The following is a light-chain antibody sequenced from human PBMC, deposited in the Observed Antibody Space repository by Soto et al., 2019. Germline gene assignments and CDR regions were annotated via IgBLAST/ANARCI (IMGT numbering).Light chain of an antibody. CDR3: QHYGTSPIRT. J-gene: IGKJ1*01. CDR1: ASVSSRY. CDR2: AAS. Sequence: EIVLTQSPGTPSVSPGGRATLSCRASASVSSRYLALYQHKPGQPPRLLMYAASVRATGIPDRFSGSGSDTDFTLTISRLDPEDFAVYYCQHYGTSPIRTFGQGTKVDIK. V-gene: IGKV3-20*01.